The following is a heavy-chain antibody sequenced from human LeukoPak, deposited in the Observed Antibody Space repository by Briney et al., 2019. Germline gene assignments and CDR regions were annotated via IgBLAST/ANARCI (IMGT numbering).Heavy chain of an antibody. D-gene: IGHD4-11*01. CDR3: ASRNTVTIPYYFDY. V-gene: IGHV5-51*01. Sequence: GESLKISCKGSGYSFTSYWIGWVRQMPGQGLEGVGIIYPGDSDTRYSPSFQGQVTISADKSVSNAFLQWNSLKASDTAMYYCASRNTVTIPYYFDYWGQGTLVTVSS. CDR1: GYSFTSYW. J-gene: IGHJ4*02. CDR2: IYPGDSDT.